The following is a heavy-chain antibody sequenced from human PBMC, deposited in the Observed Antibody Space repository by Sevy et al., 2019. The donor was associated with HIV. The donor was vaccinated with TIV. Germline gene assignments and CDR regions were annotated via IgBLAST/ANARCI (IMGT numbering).Heavy chain of an antibody. CDR2: INHSGST. V-gene: IGHV4-34*01. J-gene: IGHJ6*02. CDR3: ARDHKHVLRFLEWLPWMDV. D-gene: IGHD3-3*01. Sequence: SETLSLTCAVYGGSFSGYYWSWIRQPPGKGLEWIGEINHSGSTNYNPSLKSRVTISVDTSKNQFSLKLSSVTAADTAAYYCARDHKHVLRFLEWLPWMDVWGQGTTVTVSS. CDR1: GGSFSGYY.